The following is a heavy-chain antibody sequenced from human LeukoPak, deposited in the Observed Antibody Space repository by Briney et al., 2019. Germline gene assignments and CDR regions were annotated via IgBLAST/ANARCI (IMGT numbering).Heavy chain of an antibody. CDR2: ISYDGSNK. J-gene: IGHJ4*02. D-gene: IGHD1-26*01. V-gene: IGHV3-30-3*01. CDR3: ARQEGVGATRRAFDY. Sequence: PGGSLRLSCAASGFTFSSYAMHWVRQAPGKGLEWVAVISYDGSNKYYADSVKGRFTISRDNSKNTLYLQMNSLRAEDTAVYYCARQEGVGATRRAFDYWGQGTLVTVSS. CDR1: GFTFSSYA.